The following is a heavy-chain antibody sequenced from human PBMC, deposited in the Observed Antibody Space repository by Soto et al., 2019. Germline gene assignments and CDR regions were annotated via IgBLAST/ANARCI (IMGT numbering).Heavy chain of an antibody. CDR1: GGTFSSYA. V-gene: IGHV1-69*01. CDR3: ARGPYYYDSSGYYYPVNWFDP. J-gene: IGHJ5*02. D-gene: IGHD3-22*01. CDR2: IIPIFGTA. Sequence: QVQLVQSGAEVKKPGSSVKVSCKASGGTFSSYAIRWVRQAPGQGLEWMGGIIPIFGTANYAQKFQGRVTITADESTSTAYMELSSLRSEDTAVYYCARGPYYYDSSGYYYPVNWFDPWGQGTLVTVSS.